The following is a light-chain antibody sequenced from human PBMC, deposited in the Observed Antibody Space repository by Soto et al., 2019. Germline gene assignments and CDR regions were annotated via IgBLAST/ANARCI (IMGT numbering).Light chain of an antibody. CDR3: QQYYSNPPLFT. CDR1: QSVFYSPSNKNY. V-gene: IGKV4-1*01. Sequence: DIVMTQSPDSLAVSLGERATINCKSSQSVFYSPSNKNYLAWYQQKPGQPPKLLLSWASTRESGVPDRFSGSGSGTDFALTISSLQAEDVAVYYCQQYYSNPPLFTFGPGTKVDIK. J-gene: IGKJ3*01. CDR2: WAS.